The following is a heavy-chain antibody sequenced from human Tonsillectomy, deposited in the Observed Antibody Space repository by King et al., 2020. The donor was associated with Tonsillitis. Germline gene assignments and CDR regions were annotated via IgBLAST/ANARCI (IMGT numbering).Heavy chain of an antibody. D-gene: IGHD5-24*01. CDR1: GYTFTNYH. Sequence: VQLVESGTEVKVPGASVTVSCKASGYTFTNYHIHWIRQAPGQGLEWMGWIECNSGSTNYAQNLQGRVTLTRDTSTNTAYMDLRSLRSDDTAIYYCSRETWVYGSWGQGTLVTVSS. V-gene: IGHV1-2*02. CDR2: IECNSGST. J-gene: IGHJ5*02. CDR3: SRETWVYGS.